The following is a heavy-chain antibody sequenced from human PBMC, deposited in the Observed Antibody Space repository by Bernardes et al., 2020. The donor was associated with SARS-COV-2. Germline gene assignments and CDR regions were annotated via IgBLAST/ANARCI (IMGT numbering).Heavy chain of an antibody. D-gene: IGHD6-13*01. Sequence: SETLSLTCTVSGGSISSFYWTWIRQPPGDGLEWIGYMYYSGSTKYNPSLKSRVTMSVDTSRNQFSLNLRSVTAADTAVYYCARVRGIAAAGGDYHYYGMDVWGQGTTVTVSS. J-gene: IGHJ6*02. CDR1: GGSISSFY. V-gene: IGHV4-59*01. CDR3: ARVRGIAAAGGDYHYYGMDV. CDR2: MYYSGST.